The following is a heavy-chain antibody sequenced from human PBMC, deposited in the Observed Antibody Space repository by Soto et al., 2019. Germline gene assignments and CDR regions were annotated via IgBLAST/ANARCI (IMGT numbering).Heavy chain of an antibody. Sequence: QVQLVESGGDLVKRGGSLRLSCAASGYTFSDYYISWIRQAPGKGLEWISYIDTISTKIYYADSVKGRFTISRDNAKNSLYLEMNSLRDEDTAVYYCASHYDMWSGSLSPVDYWGKGTLVTVSS. D-gene: IGHD3-3*01. CDR1: GYTFSDYY. J-gene: IGHJ4*02. V-gene: IGHV3-11*01. CDR3: ASHYDMWSGSLSPVDY. CDR2: IDTISTKI.